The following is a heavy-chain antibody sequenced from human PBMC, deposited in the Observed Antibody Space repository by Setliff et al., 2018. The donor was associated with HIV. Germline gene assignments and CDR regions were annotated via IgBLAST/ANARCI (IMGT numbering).Heavy chain of an antibody. CDR2: IIPILGTA. J-gene: IGHJ6*03. Sequence: SVKVSCKASGGTFSNYAINWVRQAPGQGLEWMVGIIPILGTANYAQKFQGRVTITTDESTSTAYMELSSMRSEDTAVYYCARGAHPGSAEDYYYYYMDVWGKGTTVTVSS. CDR3: ARGAHPGSAEDYYYYYMDV. CDR1: GGTFSNYA. V-gene: IGHV1-69*05. D-gene: IGHD3-10*01.